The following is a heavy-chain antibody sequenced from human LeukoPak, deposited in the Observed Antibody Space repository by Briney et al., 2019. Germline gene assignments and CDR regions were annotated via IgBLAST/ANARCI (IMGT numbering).Heavy chain of an antibody. CDR1: GFTFSSYS. D-gene: IGHD3-3*01. J-gene: IGHJ4*02. CDR3: ARWRGAQSEFDY. V-gene: IGHV3-7*01. CDR2: IKDSGIEK. Sequence: GGSLRLSCAGSGFTFSSYSMGWVRQAPGKGLEWVADIKDSGIEKEYVDSVKGRFTTSRDNAKNSLYLQMNSLRVEDTALYFCARWRGAQSEFDYWGQGTQVTVSS.